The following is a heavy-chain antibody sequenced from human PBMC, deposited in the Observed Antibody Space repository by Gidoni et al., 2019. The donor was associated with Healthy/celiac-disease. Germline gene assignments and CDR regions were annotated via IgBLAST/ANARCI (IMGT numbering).Heavy chain of an antibody. CDR3: ARGSAAGKVDWFDP. Sequence: QVQLQESGPGLVKPSGTLSHTCAVSGGSISSSNWWSWVRQPPGKGLEWVGAIYHSGRTTYNPSIKRRVTISVDKSKNQFSLKLSSVTAADTAVYYCARGSAAGKVDWFDPWGQGTLVTVSS. J-gene: IGHJ5*02. V-gene: IGHV4-4*02. CDR2: IYHSGRT. CDR1: GGSISSSNW. D-gene: IGHD6-13*01.